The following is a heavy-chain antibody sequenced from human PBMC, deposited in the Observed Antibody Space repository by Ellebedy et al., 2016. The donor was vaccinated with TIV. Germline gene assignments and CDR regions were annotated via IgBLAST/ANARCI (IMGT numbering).Heavy chain of an antibody. CDR2: INHSGST. CDR3: ARGQRVVVPAAIGRYYCCMDV. CDR1: GGSFSGYY. V-gene: IGHV4-34*01. J-gene: IGHJ6*03. D-gene: IGHD2-2*01. Sequence: SETLSLXCAVYGGSFSGYYWSWIRQPPGKGLEWIGEINHSGSTNYNPSLKSRVTISVDTSKNQFSLKLSSVTAADTAVYYCARGQRVVVPAAIGRYYCCMDVWGKGTTVTVSS.